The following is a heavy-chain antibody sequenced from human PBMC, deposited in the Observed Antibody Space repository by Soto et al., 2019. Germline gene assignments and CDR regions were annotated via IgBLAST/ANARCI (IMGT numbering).Heavy chain of an antibody. Sequence: SETLSLTCTVSGGSLNSGSYYWGWIRQPPGKGLEWVGSIYHSGDTYYNPSLKSRVSISVDTSKNQFPLKLSSVTAADTAVYYCARGGTFDIWGQGTMVTVS. CDR3: ARGGTFDI. D-gene: IGHD3-16*01. CDR2: IYHSGDT. J-gene: IGHJ3*02. CDR1: GGSLNSGSYY. V-gene: IGHV4-39*01.